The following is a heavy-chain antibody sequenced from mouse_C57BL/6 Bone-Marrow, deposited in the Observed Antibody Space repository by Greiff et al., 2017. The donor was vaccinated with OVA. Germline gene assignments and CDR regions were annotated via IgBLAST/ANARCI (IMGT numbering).Heavy chain of an antibody. V-gene: IGHV3-6*01. CDR1: GYSITSGYY. CDR3: ARASPL. D-gene: IGHD6-1*01. Sequence: ESGPGLVKPSQSLSLTCSVTGYSITSGYYWNWIRQFPGNKLEWMGYISYDGSNNYNPSLKNRISITRDTSKNQFFLKLNSVTTEDTATYYCARASPLWGQGTLVTVSA. J-gene: IGHJ3*01. CDR2: ISYDGSN.